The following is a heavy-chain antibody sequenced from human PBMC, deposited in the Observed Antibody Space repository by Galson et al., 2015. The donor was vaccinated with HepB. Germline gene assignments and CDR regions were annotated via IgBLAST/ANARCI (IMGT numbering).Heavy chain of an antibody. Sequence: SLRLSCAASGFSFSNYAMSWVRQAPGKGLEWVSAISGRGGSTYYADSVKGRFTISRDNSKNTLYLQMNSLRAEDTAVYYCAKDRMVVAASPLFDYWGQGTLVTVSS. D-gene: IGHD2-15*01. CDR1: GFSFSNYA. CDR3: AKDRMVVAASPLFDY. CDR2: ISGRGGST. J-gene: IGHJ4*02. V-gene: IGHV3-23*01.